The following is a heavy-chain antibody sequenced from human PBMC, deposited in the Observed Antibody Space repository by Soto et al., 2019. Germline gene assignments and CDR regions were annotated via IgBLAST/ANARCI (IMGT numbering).Heavy chain of an antibody. Sequence: SETLFLTCTVSGGSISSYYWSRIRQPPGKGLEWIGYIYFSGSTNYNPSLKSRVTISVDTSKNQFSLRLNSVTAADTAVYYCARDETDSGYGHDAFDIWGQGTMVTGSS. J-gene: IGHJ3*02. CDR1: GGSISSYY. CDR3: ARDETDSGYGHDAFDI. D-gene: IGHD5-12*01. CDR2: IYFSGST. V-gene: IGHV4-59*01.